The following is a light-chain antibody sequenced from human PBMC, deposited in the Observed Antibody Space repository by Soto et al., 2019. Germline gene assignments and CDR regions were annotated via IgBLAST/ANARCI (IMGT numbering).Light chain of an antibody. CDR1: TSNPGNNY. V-gene: IGLV1-47*01. CDR3: ATWDDTLSGPV. J-gene: IGLJ2*01. CDR2: RND. Sequence: QSLLTQAPSASETPGQRITISCSGSTSNPGNNYVYWYQELPGAAPRLVMYRNDKRPTGVPDRFSGSKSGTSASLAISGLPSEDEADYRCATWDDTLSGPVFGGGTKVTVL.